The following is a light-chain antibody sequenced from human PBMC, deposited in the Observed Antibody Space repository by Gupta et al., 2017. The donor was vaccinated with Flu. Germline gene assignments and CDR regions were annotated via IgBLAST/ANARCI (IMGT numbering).Light chain of an antibody. CDR3: MQATQVHRAWT. V-gene: IGKV2-24*01. CDR1: QSLVHSDGNTY. J-gene: IGKJ1*01. Sequence: DIVMTQTPLSSPVTLGQPASISCRSSQSLVHSDGNTYLSWLQQRPGQPPRLLIYKISNRCSCVKDRFSGSGEGTDCTLKISRGEAEDVGVYYCMQATQVHRAWTFGQATKVQIK. CDR2: KIS.